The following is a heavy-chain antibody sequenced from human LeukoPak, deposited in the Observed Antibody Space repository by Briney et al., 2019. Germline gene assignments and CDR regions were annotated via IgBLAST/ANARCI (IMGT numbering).Heavy chain of an antibody. D-gene: IGHD6-19*01. Sequence: GGSLRLSCAASGLTFSNYWMHWVRQVSGKGLVWVSGINSDGSFTSYADSVKGRFTISRDNAKNTLYLQMNGLRAEDTALYYCARGSSDWYGIDYWGQGILVPVSS. CDR1: GLTFSNYW. J-gene: IGHJ4*02. CDR3: ARGSSDWYGIDY. V-gene: IGHV3-74*01. CDR2: INSDGSFT.